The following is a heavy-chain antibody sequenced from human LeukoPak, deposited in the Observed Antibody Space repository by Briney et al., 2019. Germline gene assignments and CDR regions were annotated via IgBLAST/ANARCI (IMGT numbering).Heavy chain of an antibody. V-gene: IGHV4-39*01. CDR3: ATGSMTTRYYYYFHMDV. Sequence: SETLSLTCTVSGGSINSTRYYWGWIRQPPGKGLEWIGSIYYSGDTHYNPSLRSRVTISVATSKNQFSLRMHSMTAADTSFYYCATGSMTTRYYYYFHMDVWGPGTTVTVSS. D-gene: IGHD4-11*01. J-gene: IGHJ6*03. CDR2: IYYSGDT. CDR1: GGSINSTRYY.